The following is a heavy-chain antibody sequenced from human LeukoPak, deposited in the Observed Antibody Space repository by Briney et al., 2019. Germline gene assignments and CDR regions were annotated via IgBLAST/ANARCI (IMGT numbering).Heavy chain of an antibody. V-gene: IGHV4-59*01. J-gene: IGHJ4*02. CDR3: TRSDYSTYFNY. CDR1: GGSITDYY. Sequence: SETLSLTCTVSGGSITDYYWIWIRQPPGKGLEYIGYIYYNGATNYNPSLKSRVTISVDTSKNQFSLNLRSVTAADTAVYYCTRSDYSTYFNYWGPGTLVTVSS. D-gene: IGHD2-15*01. CDR2: IYYNGAT.